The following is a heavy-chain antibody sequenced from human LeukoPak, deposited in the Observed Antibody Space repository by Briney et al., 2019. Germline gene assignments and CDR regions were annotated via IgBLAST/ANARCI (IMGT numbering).Heavy chain of an antibody. CDR3: ARDAPYSSGWYGDGFDY. J-gene: IGHJ4*02. D-gene: IGHD6-19*01. V-gene: IGHV3-21*04. CDR2: ISSSSSYI. CDR1: GFTFSSYW. Sequence: GGSLRLSCAASGFTFSSYWMNWVRQAPGKGLEWVSSISSSSSYIYYADSVKGRFTISRDNAKNSLYLQMNSLRAEDTALYYCARDAPYSSGWYGDGFDYWGQGTLVTVSS.